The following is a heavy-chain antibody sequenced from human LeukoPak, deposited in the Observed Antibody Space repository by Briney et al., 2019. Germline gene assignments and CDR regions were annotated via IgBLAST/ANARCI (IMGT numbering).Heavy chain of an antibody. D-gene: IGHD4-17*01. Sequence: GGSLRLSCAASGFTFSSYAMSWVRQAPGKGLEWVSTISDITYYGDSVKGRFTISRDNSKNTLYLQMNSLRAEDTAVYYCAKRNTVDKGALDYWGQGTPVTVSS. CDR1: GFTFSSYA. J-gene: IGHJ4*02. CDR3: AKRNTVDKGALDY. CDR2: ISDIT. V-gene: IGHV3-23*01.